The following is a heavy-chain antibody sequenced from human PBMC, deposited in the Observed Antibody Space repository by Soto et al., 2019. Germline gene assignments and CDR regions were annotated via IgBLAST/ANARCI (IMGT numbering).Heavy chain of an antibody. CDR1: GFTFSSYW. D-gene: IGHD4-17*01. Sequence: VQLVESGGGLVQPGGSLRLSCAASGFTFSSYWMHWVRQAPGKGLVWVSRINSDGSSTSYADSVKGRFTISRDNAKNTLYLQMNSLRAEDTAVYYCARDPVNDYGDYAIPYWGQGTLVTVSS. CDR2: INSDGSST. J-gene: IGHJ4*02. V-gene: IGHV3-74*01. CDR3: ARDPVNDYGDYAIPY.